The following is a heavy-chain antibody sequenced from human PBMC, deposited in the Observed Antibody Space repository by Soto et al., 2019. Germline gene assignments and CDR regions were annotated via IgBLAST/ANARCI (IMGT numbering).Heavy chain of an antibody. V-gene: IGHV3-66*01. J-gene: IGHJ6*02. CDR1: GFTVSSNY. CDR3: ARDPIVWSGYFYYYGMDV. D-gene: IGHD3-3*01. CDR2: IYSGGST. Sequence: GGSLRLSCAASGFTVSSNYMSWVRQAPGKGLEWVSVIYSGGSTYYADSVKGRFTISRDNAKNSLYLQMNSLRDEDTAVYYCARDPIVWSGYFYYYGMDVWGQGTTVTVSS.